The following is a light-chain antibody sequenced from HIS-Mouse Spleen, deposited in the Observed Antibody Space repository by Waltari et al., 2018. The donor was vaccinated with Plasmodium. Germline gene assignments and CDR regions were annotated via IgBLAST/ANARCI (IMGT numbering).Light chain of an antibody. J-gene: IGLJ2*01. CDR1: TSAVGGYNY. Sequence: QSALTQPRSVSGSPGQSVTISCTGTTSAVGGYNYVSWYQQNPAKAPKLMIYDGSKGPSVVPYRFSGSKAGNTASLTISGLQAEDEADYYCCSYAGSYTWVFGGGTKLTVL. CDR3: CSYAGSYTWV. V-gene: IGLV2-11*01. CDR2: DGS.